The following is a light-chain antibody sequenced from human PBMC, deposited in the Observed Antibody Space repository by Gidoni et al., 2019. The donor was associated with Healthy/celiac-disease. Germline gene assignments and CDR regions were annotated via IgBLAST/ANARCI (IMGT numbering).Light chain of an antibody. CDR1: QSLSSY. Sequence: EIVLTQSPATLSLSPGESATLSCRASQSLSSYLAWYQQKPGQAPRLLIYDASNRATGIPARFSGSGSGTDFTLTISSLEPEDFAVYYCQQRSNRPLTFGGGTKVEIK. V-gene: IGKV3-11*01. CDR2: DAS. CDR3: QQRSNRPLT. J-gene: IGKJ4*01.